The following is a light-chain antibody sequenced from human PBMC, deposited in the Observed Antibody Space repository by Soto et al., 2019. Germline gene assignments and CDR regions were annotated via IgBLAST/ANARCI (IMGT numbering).Light chain of an antibody. Sequence: EIVLTQSPGTLSLSPGERATLSCRASQSVSSNYLAWYQQKPGQAPRLLIYGASTRTTGIPDRFSGRGSGTAFTRTISRLEPEDFAVYYCQQYGSSPTFGGGTKVEIK. V-gene: IGKV3-20*01. CDR2: GAS. CDR3: QQYGSSPT. CDR1: QSVSSNY. J-gene: IGKJ4*01.